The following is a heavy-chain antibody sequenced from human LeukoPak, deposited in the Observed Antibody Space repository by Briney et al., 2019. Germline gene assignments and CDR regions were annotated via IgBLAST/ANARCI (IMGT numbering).Heavy chain of an antibody. Sequence: QSGGSLRLSCAASGFTFDDYAMHWVRQAPGKGLEWVSGISWNSGSIGYADSVKGRFTISRDNAKNSLYLQMNSLRAEDTALYYCAKGLDWLLYTGGFDYWGQGTLVTVSS. CDR3: AKGLDWLLYTGGFDY. J-gene: IGHJ4*02. V-gene: IGHV3-9*01. CDR1: GFTFDDYA. D-gene: IGHD3-9*01. CDR2: ISWNSGSI.